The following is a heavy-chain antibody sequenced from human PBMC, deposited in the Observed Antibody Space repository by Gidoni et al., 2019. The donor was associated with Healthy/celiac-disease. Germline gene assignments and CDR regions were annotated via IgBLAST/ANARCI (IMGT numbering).Heavy chain of an antibody. V-gene: IGHV4-39*07. J-gene: IGHJ3*02. CDR1: GGAISSSSYY. CDR2: SYDSGST. Sequence: QLQLQESGPGLVKPPETLSPTCTVSGGAISSSSYYWGWIRQPPGKGLEWIGSSYDSGSTYYNPCLKIRVTISVDTSKNQCSLKLSSVTAADTAVYYCARDYGGIPDAFDIWGQGTMVTVSS. CDR3: ARDYGGIPDAFDI. D-gene: IGHD4-17*01.